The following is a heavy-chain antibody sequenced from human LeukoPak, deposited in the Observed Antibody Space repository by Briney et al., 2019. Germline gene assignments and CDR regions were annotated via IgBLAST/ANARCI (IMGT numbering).Heavy chain of an antibody. CDR2: ISAYNGNT. D-gene: IGHD2/OR15-2a*01. Sequence: GASVKVSCKASGYTFTSYGISWVRQAPGQGLEWMGWISAYNGNTNYAQKLQGRVTMTTDTSTSTAYMELRSLRSDDTAVYYCAREFLGKESGDYYYYYMDVWGKGTTVTVSS. CDR1: GYTFTSYG. CDR3: AREFLGKESGDYYYYYMDV. J-gene: IGHJ6*03. V-gene: IGHV1-18*01.